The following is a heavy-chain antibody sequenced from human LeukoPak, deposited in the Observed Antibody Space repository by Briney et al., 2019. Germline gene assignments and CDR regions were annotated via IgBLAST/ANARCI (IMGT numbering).Heavy chain of an antibody. CDR1: GFTFSSYA. Sequence: GGSLRLSCAASGFTFSSYAMHWVRQAPGKGLEWVAVISYDGSNKYYADSVKGRFTISRDNSKNTLYLQMNSLRAEDTAVYYCAGGGGYTYYDFWSGYYGPDYWGQGTLVTVSS. J-gene: IGHJ4*02. CDR3: AGGGGYTYYDFWSGYYGPDY. CDR2: ISYDGSNK. D-gene: IGHD3-3*01. V-gene: IGHV3-30-3*01.